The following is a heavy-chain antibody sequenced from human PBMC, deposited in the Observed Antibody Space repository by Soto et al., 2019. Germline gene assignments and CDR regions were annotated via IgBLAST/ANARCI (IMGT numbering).Heavy chain of an antibody. CDR3: AASGRETTVTPYYFAY. J-gene: IGHJ4*02. Sequence: SVKVSCKASGFTFTSSAMQWVRQARGQRLEWIGWIVVGSGNTNYAQKFQERVTITRDMSTSTAYMELSSLRSEDTAVYYCAASGRETTVTPYYFAYWGQGTLVTVSS. V-gene: IGHV1-58*02. D-gene: IGHD4-17*01. CDR1: GFTFTSSA. CDR2: IVVGSGNT.